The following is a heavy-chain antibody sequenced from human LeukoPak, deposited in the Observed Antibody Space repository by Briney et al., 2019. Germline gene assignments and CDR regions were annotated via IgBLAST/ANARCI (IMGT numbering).Heavy chain of an antibody. D-gene: IGHD5-24*01. CDR1: GGSFSGYY. J-gene: IGHJ4*02. Sequence: SETLSLTCAVYGGSFSGYYWSWIRQPPGKGLEWIGEINHSGSTNYNPSLKSRVIISVDTSKNQFSLKLSSVTAADTAVYYCASKMATYYFDYWGQGTLVTVSS. V-gene: IGHV4-34*01. CDR3: ASKMATYYFDY. CDR2: INHSGST.